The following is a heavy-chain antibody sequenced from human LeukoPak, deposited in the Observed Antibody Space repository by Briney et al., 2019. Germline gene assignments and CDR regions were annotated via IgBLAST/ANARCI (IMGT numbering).Heavy chain of an antibody. Sequence: ASVKVSCKASGYTFTGYYMHWVRQAPGQGLEWMGWINPNSGGTNYAQKFQGRVTMTRDTSISTAYMELSRLRSDDTAVYYCAGGSSSLGVDAFDIWGQGTMVTVSS. J-gene: IGHJ3*02. CDR2: INPNSGGT. D-gene: IGHD6-6*01. CDR3: AGGSSSLGVDAFDI. CDR1: GYTFTGYY. V-gene: IGHV1-2*02.